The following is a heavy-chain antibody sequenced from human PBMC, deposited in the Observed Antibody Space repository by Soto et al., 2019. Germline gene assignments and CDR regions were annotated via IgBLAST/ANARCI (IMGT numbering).Heavy chain of an antibody. V-gene: IGHV3-30*18. CDR1: GFTFSNYA. CDR2: ISYDGRNK. CDR3: AKGNYDISGHSLNWFDP. J-gene: IGHJ5*02. Sequence: QVQLVESGGGVVQPGRSLRLSCAASGFTFSNYAMHWVRQAPGKGPVWVAAISYDGRNKYYADSVKGRFTISRDNSKNTLDLQMNSQRAKDTAVYYCAKGNYDISGHSLNWFDPWGQGTLVTVSS. D-gene: IGHD3-22*01.